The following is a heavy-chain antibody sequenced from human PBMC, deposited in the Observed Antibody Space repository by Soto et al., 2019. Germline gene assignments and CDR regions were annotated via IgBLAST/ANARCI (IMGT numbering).Heavy chain of an antibody. Sequence: ASVKVSCGASGYTFTSYAMHWVRQAPGQRLEWMGWINAGNGNTKYSQKFQGRVTITRDTSASTAYMELSSLRSEDTAVYYCARSIVVVTALDYWGQGTLVTVSS. CDR2: INAGNGNT. J-gene: IGHJ4*02. CDR1: GYTFTSYA. V-gene: IGHV1-3*01. CDR3: ARSIVVVTALDY. D-gene: IGHD2-21*02.